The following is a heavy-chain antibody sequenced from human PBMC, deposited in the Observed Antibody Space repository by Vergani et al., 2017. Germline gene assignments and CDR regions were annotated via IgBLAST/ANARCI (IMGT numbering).Heavy chain of an antibody. CDR1: GYTFTSYG. V-gene: IGHV1-18*01. CDR3: AWGTSPTNWFDP. CDR2: ISAYNGNT. D-gene: IGHD2-2*01. Sequence: QVQLVQSGAEVKKPGASVKVSCKASGYTFTSYGISWVRQAPGQGLGWMGWISAYNGNTNYAQERQGKVTMTTDTSTSTAYMEVGSLGANDTAAYYCAWGTSPTNWFDPWGQGTLVTVSS. J-gene: IGHJ5*02.